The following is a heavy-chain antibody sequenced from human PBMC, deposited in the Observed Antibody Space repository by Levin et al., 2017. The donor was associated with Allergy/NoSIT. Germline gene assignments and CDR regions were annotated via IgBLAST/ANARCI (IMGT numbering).Heavy chain of an antibody. CDR1: GFTFSSYA. J-gene: IGHJ4*02. CDR3: AKDARTYCGGDCYSPFDY. V-gene: IGHV3-23*01. D-gene: IGHD2-21*02. Sequence: PGGSLRLSCAASGFTFSSYAMSWVRQAPGKGLEWVSAISGSGGSTYYADSVKGRFTISRDNSKNTLYLQMNSLRAEDTAVYYCAKDARTYCGGDCYSPFDYWGQGTLVTVSS. CDR2: ISGSGGST.